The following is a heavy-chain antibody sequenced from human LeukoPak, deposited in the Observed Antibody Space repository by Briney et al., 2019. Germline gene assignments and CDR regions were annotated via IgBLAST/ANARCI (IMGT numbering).Heavy chain of an antibody. V-gene: IGHV3-33*01. CDR2: LWYDGSSK. CDR3: ARYSTSSQRDYYYAMDV. Sequence: GGSLTLSCAASGFSFSSYGMHWVRQAPGKGLEWVAVLWYDGSSKYFADSVKGRFSISRDNSKNILYLQMNSLRAEDTAVYYCARYSTSSQRDYYYAMDVWGQGTTVTVSS. J-gene: IGHJ6*02. CDR1: GFSFSSYG. D-gene: IGHD6-6*01.